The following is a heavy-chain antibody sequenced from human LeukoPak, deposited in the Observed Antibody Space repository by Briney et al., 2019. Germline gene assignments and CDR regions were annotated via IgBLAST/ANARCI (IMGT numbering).Heavy chain of an antibody. Sequence: AGGSLRLSCTASGFTFGDYAMSWVRQAPGKGLEWVGFMRSKAYGGTTEYAASVKGRFTISRDDSKSIAYLQMNSLKTEDTAVYYCTRRPECTYYDFWSGCCHYFDYRGQGTLVTVSS. J-gene: IGHJ4*02. CDR2: MRSKAYGGTT. D-gene: IGHD3-3*01. V-gene: IGHV3-49*04. CDR3: TRRPECTYYDFWSGCCHYFDY. CDR1: GFTFGDYA.